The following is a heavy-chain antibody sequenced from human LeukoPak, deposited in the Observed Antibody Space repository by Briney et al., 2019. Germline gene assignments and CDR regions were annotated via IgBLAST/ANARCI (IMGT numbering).Heavy chain of an antibody. CDR3: AREVAARRSNYFDY. J-gene: IGHJ4*02. D-gene: IGHD6-6*01. Sequence: PSETLSLTCTVSGGSISSYYWSWIRQPPGKGLEWIGYIYYSGSTNYNPSLKSRVTISVDTSKNQFSLELSSVTAADTAVYYCAREVAARRSNYFDYWGQGTLVTVSS. V-gene: IGHV4-59*01. CDR1: GGSISSYY. CDR2: IYYSGST.